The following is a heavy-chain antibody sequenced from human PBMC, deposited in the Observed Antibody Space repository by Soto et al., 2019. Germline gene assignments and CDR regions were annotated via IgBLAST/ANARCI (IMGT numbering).Heavy chain of an antibody. CDR2: ISDGGST. Sequence: SETLSLTCNVSGASIYTYYWNWIRQSPGKGLEWIGYISDGGSTNYNPSLESRVTISLDTSKNQFSLKLSSVTAADTAVYYCAGLGYSYGYGYWGQGTLVTVSS. D-gene: IGHD5-18*01. CDR1: GASIYTYY. V-gene: IGHV4-59*08. CDR3: AGLGYSYGYGY. J-gene: IGHJ4*02.